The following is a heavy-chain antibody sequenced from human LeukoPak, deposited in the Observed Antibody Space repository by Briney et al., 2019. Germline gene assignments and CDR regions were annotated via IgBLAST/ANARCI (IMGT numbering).Heavy chain of an antibody. CDR2: ISVGSGSYI. CDR3: AKQGLVPATAGD. V-gene: IGHV3-21*01. CDR1: GFTFSSYS. J-gene: IGHJ4*02. D-gene: IGHD2-2*01. Sequence: PGGSLRLSCAASGFTFSSYSMSWVRQAPGKGLEWVSYISVGSGSYIYYADSVKGRFTISRDNAKNSLYLQMNSLRAEDTAVYYCAKQGLVPATAGDWGQGTLVTVSS.